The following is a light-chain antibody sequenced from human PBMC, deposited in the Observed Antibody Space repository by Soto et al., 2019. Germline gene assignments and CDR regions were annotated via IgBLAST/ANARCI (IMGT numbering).Light chain of an antibody. V-gene: IGKV4-1*01. J-gene: IGKJ4*01. CDR1: QNILNSPDKRNY. CDR3: QQYYCAPQIT. CDR2: WAS. Sequence: DIVMTQSPDSLVVSLGERATINCRSSQNILNSPDKRNYLAWYQQKSGQPPKLLIYWASTRESGVPVRFSGSGSGTDFTLTISRLQAEDVAVYYCQQYYCAPQITFGGGTKVEIK.